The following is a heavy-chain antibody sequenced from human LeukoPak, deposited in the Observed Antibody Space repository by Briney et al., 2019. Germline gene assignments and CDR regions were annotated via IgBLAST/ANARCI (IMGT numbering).Heavy chain of an antibody. CDR3: ARDSKQQLVLDY. CDR1: GFTFSSYG. CDR2: ISYDGSNK. Sequence: GGSLRLSCAASGFTFSSYGMHWVRQAPGKGLEWVAVISYDGSNKYYADSVKGRFTISRDNSKNTLYLQMNSLRAGDTAVYYCARDSKQQLVLDYWGQGTLVTVSS. J-gene: IGHJ4*02. D-gene: IGHD6-13*01. V-gene: IGHV3-30*03.